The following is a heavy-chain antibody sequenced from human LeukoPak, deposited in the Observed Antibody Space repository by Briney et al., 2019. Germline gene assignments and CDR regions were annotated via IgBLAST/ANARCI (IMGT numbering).Heavy chain of an antibody. D-gene: IGHD3-16*01. CDR3: ARGGVLKSVDY. J-gene: IGHJ4*02. CDR1: GGSISSYY. CDR2: TYYSGST. Sequence: SETLSLTCTGSGGSISSYYWSWIRQPPGKGLEGFGNTYYSGSTNYNPCLKSRVTISVDTSKNQFSLKLSSVTAADTAVYFCARGGVLKSVDYWGQGILVIVSS. V-gene: IGHV4-59*01.